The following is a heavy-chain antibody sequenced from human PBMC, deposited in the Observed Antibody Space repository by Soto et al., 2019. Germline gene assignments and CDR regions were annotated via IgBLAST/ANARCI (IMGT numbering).Heavy chain of an antibody. V-gene: IGHV1-18*01. J-gene: IGHJ6*02. CDR3: AMVDVYVTPSPQDV. CDR2: INPYNGNT. CDR1: GYTFTRYG. D-gene: IGHD3-16*01. Sequence: QVQLVQSGAEVKNPGASVKVSCKASGYTFTRYGIGWARQAPGQGLEWMGWINPYNGNTNYAQNVQGRVTLTTDPSTSTAYMELRSLRSNDTAIYYCAMVDVYVTPSPQDVWGQGTTVIVSS.